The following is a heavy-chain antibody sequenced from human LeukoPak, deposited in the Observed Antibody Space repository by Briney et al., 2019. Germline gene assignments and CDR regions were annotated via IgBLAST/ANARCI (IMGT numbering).Heavy chain of an antibody. D-gene: IGHD3-22*01. Sequence: SETLSLTCSVSGSSINSGFYWAWIRQPPGKGLEWIGNIYHSGITYYNPSLKSRVTISVDTSKNQFSLKLNSVTAAHTAVYYCARTYYYDSSGYYNWGQRTLVTVSS. CDR2: IYHSGIT. V-gene: IGHV4-38-2*02. J-gene: IGHJ4*02. CDR3: ARTYYYDSSGYYN. CDR1: GSSINSGFY.